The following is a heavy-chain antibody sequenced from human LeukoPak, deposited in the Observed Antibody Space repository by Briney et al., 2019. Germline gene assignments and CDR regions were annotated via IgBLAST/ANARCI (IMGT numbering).Heavy chain of an antibody. J-gene: IGHJ4*02. V-gene: IGHV3-53*01. CDR1: GFTVSSNY. CDR3: ARDMGRYSSSWPFDY. CDR2: IYSGGST. Sequence: GGSLRLSCAASGFTVSSNYMSWVRQAPGKGLEWVSVIYSGGSTYYADSVKGRFTISRDNSKNTLYLQMNSLRAEDTAVYYCARDMGRYSSSWPFDYWGQGTLVTVSS. D-gene: IGHD6-13*01.